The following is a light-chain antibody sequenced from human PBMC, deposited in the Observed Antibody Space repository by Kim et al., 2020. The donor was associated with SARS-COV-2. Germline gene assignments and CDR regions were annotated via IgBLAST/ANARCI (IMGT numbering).Light chain of an antibody. CDR2: QDN. V-gene: IGLV3-1*01. CDR3: QAWDSSTVV. Sequence: VSPGQTASITCSGEKLGDKYACWYQQKPGQSPVLVIYQDNKRPSGIPERFSGSNSGNTATLTISGAQPMDEADYYCQAWDSSTVVFGGGTKLTVL. J-gene: IGLJ2*01. CDR1: KLGDKY.